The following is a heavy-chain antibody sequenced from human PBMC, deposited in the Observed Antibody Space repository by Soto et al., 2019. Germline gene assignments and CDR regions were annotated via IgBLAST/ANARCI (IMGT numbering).Heavy chain of an antibody. V-gene: IGHV3-33*06. Sequence: SGGSLRLSCAASGFIFSNYGMHWVRQAPGKGLEWVALIYYDGSYENYADSVKGRFTISRDNSKSTLWLQMNSLRVEDTAVYYCAKSGGGGYDSNNDHSSGLLMGPSWGQGTRVTVSS. CDR2: IYYDGSYE. CDR3: AKSGGGGYDSNNDHSSGLLMGPS. CDR1: GFIFSNYG. J-gene: IGHJ4*02. D-gene: IGHD3-22*01.